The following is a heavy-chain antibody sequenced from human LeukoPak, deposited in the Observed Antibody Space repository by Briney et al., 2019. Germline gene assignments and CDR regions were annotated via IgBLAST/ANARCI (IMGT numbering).Heavy chain of an antibody. V-gene: IGHV4-39*01. CDR2: IYYTGST. J-gene: IGHJ6*03. D-gene: IGHD3-9*01. CDR3: ARFLAGTRHFHFYYYMDV. Sequence: SETLSLTCAVYGGSFSGYYWGWIRQPPGKGREWIGSIYYTGSTYYNPSFKSRITISVDTSKNQFFLKVISVTAADTAVYYCARFLAGTRHFHFYYYMDVWGKGTTVTISS. CDR1: GGSFSGYY.